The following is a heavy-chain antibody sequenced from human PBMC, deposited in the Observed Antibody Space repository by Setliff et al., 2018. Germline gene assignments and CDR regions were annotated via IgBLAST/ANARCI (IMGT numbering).Heavy chain of an antibody. Sequence: RLSCEASGFTFSRYWMHWVRQAPGKGLVWVSHIHNDGTSTSYADSVKGRFTISRDNAKNTVYLEMNRLRAEDTAIYYCTRDWGGVGATNAFDIWGQGTMVTVSS. CDR2: IHNDGTST. CDR1: GFTFSRYW. D-gene: IGHD1-26*01. J-gene: IGHJ3*02. CDR3: TRDWGGVGATNAFDI. V-gene: IGHV3-74*01.